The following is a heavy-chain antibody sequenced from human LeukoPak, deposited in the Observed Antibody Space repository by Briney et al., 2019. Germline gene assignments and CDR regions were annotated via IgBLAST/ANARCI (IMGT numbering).Heavy chain of an antibody. V-gene: IGHV3-74*03. Sequence: AGGSLRLSCAASGFTFSSYWMHWVRQAPGKGLLWVSRINGDGSSTTYADSVKGRFTISRDNAKNTLYLQMNSPRAEDTAVYYCARAPYFQIYYDSGGYLMHYWGQGTLVTVSS. CDR3: ARAPYFQIYYDSGGYLMHY. D-gene: IGHD3-22*01. CDR2: INGDGSST. CDR1: GFTFSSYW. J-gene: IGHJ4*02.